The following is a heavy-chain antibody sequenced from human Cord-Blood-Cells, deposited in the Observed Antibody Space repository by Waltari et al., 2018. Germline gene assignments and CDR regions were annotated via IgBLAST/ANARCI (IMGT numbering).Heavy chain of an antibody. D-gene: IGHD3-9*01. CDR2: INHSGST. V-gene: IGHV4-34*01. Sequence: QVQLQQWGAGLLKPSETLSLTCAVYGGSFSGYYWSWIRQPQGKGLEWIGEINHSGSTNYNPSLKSRVTISVDTSKNQFSLKLSSVTAADTAVDYCARGKGYDILTGYDYWGQGTLVTVSS. J-gene: IGHJ4*02. CDR1: GGSFSGYY. CDR3: ARGKGYDILTGYDY.